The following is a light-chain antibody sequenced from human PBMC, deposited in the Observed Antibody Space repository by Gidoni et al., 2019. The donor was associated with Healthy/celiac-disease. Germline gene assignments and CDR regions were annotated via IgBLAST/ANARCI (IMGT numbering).Light chain of an antibody. V-gene: IGKV1-39*01. CDR1: QSISSY. J-gene: IGKJ1*01. CDR3: QQSYSTLWT. Sequence: DIQMTQSPSSLSASVGDRVTITCRASQSISSYLNWYQQKPGKAPKLLIYAASRLQSGVPSRFSVSGAGTDFTLTSSSLQPEDFATYYCQQSYSTLWTFGQGTKVEIK. CDR2: AAS.